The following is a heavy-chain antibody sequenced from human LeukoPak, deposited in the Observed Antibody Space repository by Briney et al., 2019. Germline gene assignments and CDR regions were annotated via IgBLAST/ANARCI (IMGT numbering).Heavy chain of an antibody. J-gene: IGHJ4*02. CDR3: ARDFYSGSYYDY. CDR1: GYAFTSYG. CDR2: ISAYNGNT. Sequence: AAVKVSCMASGYAFTSYGISWVRQAPGQGLEWMGWISAYNGNTNYAQKFQGRVTMATDTSTSTAYMELRSLRSDDTAVYYCARDFYSGSYYDYWGQGTLVTVS. V-gene: IGHV1-18*01. D-gene: IGHD1-26*01.